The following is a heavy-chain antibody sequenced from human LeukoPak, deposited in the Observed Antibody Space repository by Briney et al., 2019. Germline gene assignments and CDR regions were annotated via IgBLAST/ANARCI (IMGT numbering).Heavy chain of an antibody. CDR2: ISAYNGNT. J-gene: IGHJ4*02. Sequence: ASVKVSCKASGYTFTRYVIRWVRQAPGKGLAWMGWISAYNGNTNYAQTLQGRVTMTTDTSTSTAYMELRSLRSDDTAVYYCARGAFTTSGDLDYWGQGTLVTVSS. D-gene: IGHD3-22*01. CDR3: ARGAFTTSGDLDY. CDR1: GYTFTRYV. V-gene: IGHV1-18*01.